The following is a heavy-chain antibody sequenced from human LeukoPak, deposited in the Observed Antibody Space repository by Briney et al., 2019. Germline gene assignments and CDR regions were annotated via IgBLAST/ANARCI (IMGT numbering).Heavy chain of an antibody. CDR2: IYPGDSDT. D-gene: IGHD2-2*01. CDR1: GYSFTSYW. Sequence: PGESLKISCKGSGYSFTSYWIGWVRQMPGKGLEWMGIIYPGDSDTRYSPSFQGQVTISADKSITTAYLQWSSLQASDTAMYYCARLLAPAANYWYFDLWGRGTLVTVSS. J-gene: IGHJ2*01. CDR3: ARLLAPAANYWYFDL. V-gene: IGHV5-51*01.